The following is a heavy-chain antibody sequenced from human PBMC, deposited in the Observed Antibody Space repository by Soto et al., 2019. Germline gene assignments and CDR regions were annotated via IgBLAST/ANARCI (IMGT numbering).Heavy chain of an antibody. V-gene: IGHV4-59*01. J-gene: IGHJ4*02. CDR3: ARSHSSGWDY. CDR1: GGSISSYY. D-gene: IGHD6-19*01. CDR2: IYYSGST. Sequence: QVQLQESGPGLVKPSETLSLTCTVSGGSISSYYWSWIRQPPGKGLEWIGYIYYSGSTNYNPSLKSRVTISVDTSKNQFSLKLSSVTAADTAMYYCARSHSSGWDYWGQGTLVTVSS.